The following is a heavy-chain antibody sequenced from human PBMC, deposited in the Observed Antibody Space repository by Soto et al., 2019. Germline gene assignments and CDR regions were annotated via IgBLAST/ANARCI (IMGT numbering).Heavy chain of an antibody. CDR3: ARDQYYYDSSGYYSGGAFDI. CDR2: IYSGGST. J-gene: IGHJ3*02. Sequence: TGGSLRLSCAASGFTVSSNYMSWVRQAPGKGLEWVSVIYSGGSTYYADSVKGRFTISRDNSKNTLYLQMNSLRAEDTAVYYCARDQYYYDSSGYYSGGAFDIWGQGTMVTVSS. CDR1: GFTVSSNY. V-gene: IGHV3-53*01. D-gene: IGHD3-22*01.